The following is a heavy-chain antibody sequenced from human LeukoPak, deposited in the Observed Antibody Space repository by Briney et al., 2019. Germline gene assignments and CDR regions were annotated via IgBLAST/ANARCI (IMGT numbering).Heavy chain of an antibody. CDR1: GFTFGDHY. D-gene: IGHD3-22*01. Sequence: GGSLRLSRAASGFTFGDHYMSWIRQAPGKGLEWVSYISSSGSTIYYADSVKGRFTISRDSAKNSLYLQMNSLSAEDTAVYYCARGNYYDPFDYWGQGTLVTVSS. CDR3: ARGNYYDPFDY. V-gene: IGHV3-11*01. J-gene: IGHJ4*02. CDR2: ISSSGSTI.